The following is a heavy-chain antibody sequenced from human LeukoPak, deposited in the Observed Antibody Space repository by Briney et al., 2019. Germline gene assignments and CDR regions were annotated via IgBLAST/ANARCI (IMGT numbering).Heavy chain of an antibody. CDR1: GYTFTSYY. Sequence: GASVKVSCKASGYTFTSYYMHWLRQAPGHGLEWMGIINPSGTSTNYAQKFQGRVTITADESTSTAYMELSSLRSEDTAVYYCARQGVVVSTILGYFDLWGRGTLVTVSS. J-gene: IGHJ2*01. V-gene: IGHV1-46*01. CDR2: INPSGTST. CDR3: ARQGVVVSTILGYFDL. D-gene: IGHD2-15*01.